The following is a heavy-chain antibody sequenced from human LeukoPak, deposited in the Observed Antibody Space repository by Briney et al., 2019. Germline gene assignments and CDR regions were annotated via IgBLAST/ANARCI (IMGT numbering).Heavy chain of an antibody. V-gene: IGHV4-61*01. J-gene: IGHJ5*02. CDR3: ARDRSGSGSYYYFDP. D-gene: IGHD1-26*01. Sequence: SETLSLTCTVSGGSVSSGNYYWSWIRQPPGKGLEWIGYIYYSGNTNYNPSLESRVTISVDTSKNQFSLKLKSLTAADTAVYYCARDRSGSGSYYYFDPWGQGTLVTVSS. CDR1: GGSVSSGNYY. CDR2: IYYSGNT.